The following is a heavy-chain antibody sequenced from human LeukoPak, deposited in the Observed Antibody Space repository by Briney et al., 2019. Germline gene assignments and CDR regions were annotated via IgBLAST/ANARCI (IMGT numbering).Heavy chain of an antibody. J-gene: IGHJ6*03. CDR3: AKRAYYYGSGSSYMDV. Sequence: GGSLRLSCAASGFTFSSYGMHWVRQAPGKGLEWVAFIRYDGSNRYYADSVKGRFTISRDNSKNTLYLQMNSLRAEDTAVYYCAKRAYYYGSGSSYMDVWGKGTTVTVSS. CDR2: IRYDGSNR. V-gene: IGHV3-30*02. D-gene: IGHD3-10*01. CDR1: GFTFSSYG.